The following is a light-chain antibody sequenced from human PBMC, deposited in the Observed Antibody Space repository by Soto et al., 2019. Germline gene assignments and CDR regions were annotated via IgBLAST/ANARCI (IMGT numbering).Light chain of an antibody. CDR3: QQRSNWPPT. Sequence: EIVLTQSPASLSLSPGGRATLSCRASQSVSSYLAWYQQKPGQAPRLLFYDASNRATGIPARFSGSGSGTDFTLTISSLEPEDFAVYYCQQRSNWPPTFGQGTKLEIK. CDR1: QSVSSY. V-gene: IGKV3-11*01. CDR2: DAS. J-gene: IGKJ2*01.